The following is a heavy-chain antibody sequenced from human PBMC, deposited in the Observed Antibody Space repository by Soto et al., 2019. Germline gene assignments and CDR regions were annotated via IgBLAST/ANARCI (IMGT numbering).Heavy chain of an antibody. CDR1: GFTFSAYW. V-gene: IGHV3-7*01. D-gene: IGHD6-25*01. J-gene: IGHJ4*02. Sequence: EVQLVESGGGLVQTGGSLRLSCAASGFTFSAYWMSWVRQAPGKGLEWVANIKQAGSEKYYVDSVNGRFIISRDDAKNSLFLQVNSLRVEDTAVYCCAREKRANGYFEYWGQGTLVTVSS. CDR3: AREKRANGYFEY. CDR2: IKQAGSEK.